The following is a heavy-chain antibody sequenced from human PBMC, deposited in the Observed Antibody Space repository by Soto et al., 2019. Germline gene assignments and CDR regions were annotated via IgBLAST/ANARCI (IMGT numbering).Heavy chain of an antibody. CDR1: GDSVSSNSAA. V-gene: IGHV6-1*01. CDR2: TYYRSKWYN. Sequence: SQTLSLTCAISGDSVSSNSAAWNWIRQSPSRGLEWLGRTYYRSKWYNDYAVSVKSRITINPDTSKNQFSLKLSSVTAADTAVYYCARSRLLYYYGSGSYPGAGNWFDPWGQGTLVTVSS. CDR3: ARSRLLYYYGSGSYPGAGNWFDP. D-gene: IGHD3-10*01. J-gene: IGHJ5*02.